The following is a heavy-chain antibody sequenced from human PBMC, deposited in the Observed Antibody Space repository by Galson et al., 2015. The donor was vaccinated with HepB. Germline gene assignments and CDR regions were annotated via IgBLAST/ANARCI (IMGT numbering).Heavy chain of an antibody. CDR3: AREQEGYGDYWCFEN. J-gene: IGHJ4*02. CDR2: MNPNSGNT. CDR1: GYTFTSYD. V-gene: IGHV1-8*01. Sequence: SVKVSCKASGYTFTSYDINWVRQATGQGLEWMGWMNPNSGNTGYAQKFQGRVTMTRNTSISTAYMELSSLRSEDTAVYYCAREQEGYGDYWCFENWGQGTLVTVSS. D-gene: IGHD4-17*01.